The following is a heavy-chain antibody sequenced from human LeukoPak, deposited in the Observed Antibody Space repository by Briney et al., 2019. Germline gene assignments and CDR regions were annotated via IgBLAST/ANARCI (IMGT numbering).Heavy chain of an antibody. Sequence: GGSLRLSCAASGFTVRSNYMSWVRQAPGKGLEWVSVIYSGGSTYYADSVKGRFTISRDNSKNTLYLQMNSLRAEDTAVYYCAKDTHGWSPDDYWGQGTLVTVSS. CDR3: AKDTHGWSPDDY. D-gene: IGHD6-19*01. CDR1: GFTVRSNY. V-gene: IGHV3-53*01. CDR2: IYSGGST. J-gene: IGHJ4*02.